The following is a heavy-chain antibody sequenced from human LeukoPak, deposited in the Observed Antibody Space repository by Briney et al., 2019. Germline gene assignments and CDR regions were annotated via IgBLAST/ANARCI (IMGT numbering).Heavy chain of an antibody. D-gene: IGHD5-12*01. CDR2: IYPGDSDT. Sequence: GESLKISCKGSGYSFTSYWIGWVRQMPGKGLEWMGIIYPGDSDTRYSPSFQGQVTISADKSISTAYLQWSSLKASDTAMYYCASGVATYSAGGYYFDYWGQGTLVTVSS. V-gene: IGHV5-51*01. J-gene: IGHJ4*02. CDR1: GYSFTSYW. CDR3: ASGVATYSAGGYYFDY.